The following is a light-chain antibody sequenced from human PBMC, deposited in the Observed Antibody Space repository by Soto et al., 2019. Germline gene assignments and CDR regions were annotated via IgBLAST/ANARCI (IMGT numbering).Light chain of an antibody. CDR3: MQSTQLPPT. CDR1: QSLLHITGETF. Sequence: DIVVNQSPVSLPVAPGQPASISCKSSQSLLHITGETFLFWYLQKPGQSPQLLIYEVSTRVSGVPDRFSGSGSGTDFTLEISRVETDDVGIYYCMQSTQLPPTFGQGTRLEIK. J-gene: IGKJ5*01. V-gene: IGKV2D-29*02. CDR2: EVS.